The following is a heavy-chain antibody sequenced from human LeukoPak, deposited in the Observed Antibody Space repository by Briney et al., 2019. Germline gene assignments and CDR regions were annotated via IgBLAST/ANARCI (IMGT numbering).Heavy chain of an antibody. V-gene: IGHV3-48*04. CDR2: ISSSGSTI. CDR3: ARDSYSSSWYRSESSEYFQH. CDR1: GFTFSSYS. J-gene: IGHJ1*01. Sequence: PGGSLRLSCAASGFTFSSYSMNWVRQAPGKGLEWVSYISSSGSTIYYADSVKGRFTISRDNAKNSLYLENNSLRAQDTAVYYCARDSYSSSWYRSESSEYFQHWGQGTLVTVSS. D-gene: IGHD6-13*01.